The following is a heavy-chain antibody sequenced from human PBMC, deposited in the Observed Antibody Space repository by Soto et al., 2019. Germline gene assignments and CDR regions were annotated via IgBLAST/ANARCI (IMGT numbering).Heavy chain of an antibody. CDR3: ARVEESYYYDSSGYYPLDY. V-gene: IGHV3-30-3*01. CDR1: GFTVSSYA. J-gene: IGHJ4*02. D-gene: IGHD3-22*01. CDR2: ISYDGSNK. Sequence: PGGSLGLACAASGFTVSSYAMHWVRQAPGKGLEWVAVISYDGSNKYYADSVKGRFTISRDNSKNTLYLQMNSLRAEDTAVYYCARVEESYYYDSSGYYPLDYWGQGTLVTVSS.